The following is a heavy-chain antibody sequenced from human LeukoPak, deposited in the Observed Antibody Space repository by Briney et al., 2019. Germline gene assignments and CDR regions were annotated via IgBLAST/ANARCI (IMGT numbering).Heavy chain of an antibody. CDR3: ARARSGYPT. Sequence: GASVKVSCKASGYTFTGDYMHWVRQAPGQGLESMGRNSPNSGGTNYAQKFQGRVTMTRDTSISTAYMELSRLRSDDTAVYYCARARSGYPTWGQGTPVTVSS. J-gene: IGHJ5*02. CDR1: GYTFTGDY. CDR2: NSPNSGGT. V-gene: IGHV1-2*06. D-gene: IGHD3-22*01.